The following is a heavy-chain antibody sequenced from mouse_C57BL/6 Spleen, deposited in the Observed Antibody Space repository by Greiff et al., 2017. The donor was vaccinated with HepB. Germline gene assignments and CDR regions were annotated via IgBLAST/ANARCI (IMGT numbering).Heavy chain of an antibody. CDR2: ISDGGSYT. CDR3: ARDYYSNSPWYFDV. Sequence: DVKLVESGGGLVKPGGSLKLSCAASGFTFSSYAMSWVRQTPEKRLEWVATISDGGSYTYYPDNVKGRFTISRDNAKNNLYLQMSHLKSEDTAMYYCARDYYSNSPWYFDVWGTGTTVTVSS. CDR1: GFTFSSYA. D-gene: IGHD2-5*01. V-gene: IGHV5-4*01. J-gene: IGHJ1*03.